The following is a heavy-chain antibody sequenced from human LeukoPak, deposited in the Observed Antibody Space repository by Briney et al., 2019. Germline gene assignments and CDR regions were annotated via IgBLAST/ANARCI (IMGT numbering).Heavy chain of an antibody. CDR3: ARGPRSYYYDSSGYRYYFDY. CDR2: INPSGGST. J-gene: IGHJ4*02. CDR1: GYMFSIND. V-gene: IGHV1-46*01. Sequence: ASVKVSCKASGYMFSINDMHWVRQAPGQGLEWMGIINPSGGSTSYAQKFQGRVTMTRDTSTSTVYMELSSLRSEDTAVYYCARGPRSYYYDSSGYRYYFDYWGQGTLVTVSS. D-gene: IGHD3-22*01.